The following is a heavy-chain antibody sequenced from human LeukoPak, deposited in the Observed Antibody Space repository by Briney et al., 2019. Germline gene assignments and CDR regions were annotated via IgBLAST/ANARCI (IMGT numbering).Heavy chain of an antibody. CDR1: GYTFTAHY. J-gene: IGHJ4*02. D-gene: IGHD3-22*01. V-gene: IGHV1-3*01. Sequence: AASVKVSCKASGYTFTAHYLHWVRQAPGQRLEWMGWINAGNGNTKYSQKFQGRVTITRDTSASTAYMELSSLRSEDTAVYYCASAYYYDSSGYFLPYWGQGTLVTVSS. CDR3: ASAYYYDSSGYFLPY. CDR2: INAGNGNT.